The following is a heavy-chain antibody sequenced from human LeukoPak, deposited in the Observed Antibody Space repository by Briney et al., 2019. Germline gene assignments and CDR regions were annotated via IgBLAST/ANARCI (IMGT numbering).Heavy chain of an antibody. CDR3: ARYSSGWGGYYYMDV. CDR1: GYTFTGYY. Sequence: ASVKVSCKASGYTFTGYYMHWVRQATGQGLEWMGWMNPNSGNTGYAQKFQDRVTITRNTSISTAYMELSSLRSEDTAVYYCARYSSGWGGYYYMDVWGKGTTVTVSS. D-gene: IGHD6-19*01. J-gene: IGHJ6*03. CDR2: MNPNSGNT. V-gene: IGHV1-8*03.